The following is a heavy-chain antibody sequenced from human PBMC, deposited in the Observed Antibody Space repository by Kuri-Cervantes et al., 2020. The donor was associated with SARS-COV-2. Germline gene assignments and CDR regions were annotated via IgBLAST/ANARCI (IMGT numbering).Heavy chain of an antibody. J-gene: IGHJ4*02. CDR2: IKSKTDGGTT. V-gene: IGHV3-15*01. CDR1: GFSFSSYG. CDR3: TSSPTIFGVVIISGNS. Sequence: GGSLRLSCAASGFSFSSYGMSWVRQAPGKGLEWVGRIKSKTDGGTTDYAAPVKGRFIISRDDSKNTLYLQMNSLKTEDTAVYYCTSSPTIFGVVIISGNSWGQGTLVTVSS. D-gene: IGHD3-3*01.